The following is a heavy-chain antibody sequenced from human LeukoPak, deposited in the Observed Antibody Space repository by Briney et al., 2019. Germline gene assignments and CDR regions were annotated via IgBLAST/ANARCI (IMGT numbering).Heavy chain of an antibody. D-gene: IGHD6-19*01. J-gene: IGHJ5*02. Sequence: GGSLRLSCAASGFTFSSYSMNWVRQAPGKGLEWVSTVSNSGSVTYDADSVKGRFTISRDNSKNTLYLQMNSLRAEDTAIYYCARGGRTSSGFDPWGQGTLVTVSS. CDR3: ARGGRTSSGFDP. CDR1: GFTFSSYS. CDR2: VSNSGSVT. V-gene: IGHV3-21*04.